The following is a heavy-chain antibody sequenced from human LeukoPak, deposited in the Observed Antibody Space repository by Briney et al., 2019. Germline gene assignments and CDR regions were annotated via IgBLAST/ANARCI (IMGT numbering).Heavy chain of an antibody. CDR1: GFTFDDYA. Sequence: GGSLRLSCAVSGFTFDDYAMHWVRQVPGKGLEWVSYISSSGSTIYYADSVKGRFTISRDNAKNSLYLQMNSLRAEDTAVYYCAELGITMIGGVWGKGTTVTISS. D-gene: IGHD3-10*02. CDR3: AELGITMIGGV. CDR2: ISSSGSTI. J-gene: IGHJ6*04. V-gene: IGHV3-48*03.